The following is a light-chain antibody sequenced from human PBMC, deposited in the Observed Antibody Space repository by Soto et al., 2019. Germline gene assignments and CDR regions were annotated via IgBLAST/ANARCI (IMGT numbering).Light chain of an antibody. CDR2: DAS. V-gene: IGKV1-5*01. J-gene: IGKJ5*01. CDR1: QSISSW. Sequence: DIQMTQSPSTLSASVGDRVTITCRASQSISSWLAWYQQKPGKAPKPLIFDASTLRTGVPSRFSGSGSGTEFTLTINSLQSDDFATYYCQQYNLYSYTFGQGTRLEIK. CDR3: QQYNLYSYT.